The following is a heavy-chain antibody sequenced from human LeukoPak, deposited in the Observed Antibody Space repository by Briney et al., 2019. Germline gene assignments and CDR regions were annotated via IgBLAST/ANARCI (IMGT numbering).Heavy chain of an antibody. D-gene: IGHD3-22*01. Sequence: SETLSLTCAVYGESFSGYYWSWIRLPPGKGLEWIGQINHNGSTKCNPSLKSRVIISVDTSKNQFSLKLSSVTAADTAVYYCARHSNDTSGYFLGYDYWGQGTLVTVSS. V-gene: IGHV4-34*01. CDR3: ARHSNDTSGYFLGYDY. CDR1: GESFSGYY. J-gene: IGHJ4*02. CDR2: INHNGST.